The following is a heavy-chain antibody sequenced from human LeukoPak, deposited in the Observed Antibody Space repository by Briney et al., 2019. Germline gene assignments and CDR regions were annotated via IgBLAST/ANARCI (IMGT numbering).Heavy chain of an antibody. J-gene: IGHJ4*02. CDR1: GGSITSDY. D-gene: IGHD6-13*01. CDR2: IYYSGSA. V-gene: IGHV4-59*08. Sequence: SETLSLTCTVSGGSITSDYWSWIRQPPGKGLEWIGYIYYSGSANYNPSLKNRVTISIDTSKNQFSLKLSSVTAADTAVYYCAAGYSSSWYYFDYWGQGTLVTVSS. CDR3: AAGYSSSWYYFDY.